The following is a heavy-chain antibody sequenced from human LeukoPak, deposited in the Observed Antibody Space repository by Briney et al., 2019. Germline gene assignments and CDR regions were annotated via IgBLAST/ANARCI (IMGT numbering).Heavy chain of an antibody. CDR3: ASSWAYFDS. Sequence: PGGSLRLSCAASGFTFSSYGMHWVRQAPGKGLEWVAVISYDGSNKYYADSVKGRFTTSRDNSKNTLYLQMNSLRAEDTAVYYCASSWAYFDSWGQGTLVTVSS. J-gene: IGHJ4*02. V-gene: IGHV3-30*03. CDR2: ISYDGSNK. D-gene: IGHD6-13*01. CDR1: GFTFSSYG.